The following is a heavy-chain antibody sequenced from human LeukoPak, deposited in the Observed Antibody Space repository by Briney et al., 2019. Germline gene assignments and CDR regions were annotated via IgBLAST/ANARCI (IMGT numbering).Heavy chain of an antibody. CDR1: GDSVSSNSAA. D-gene: IGHD4-17*01. CDR3: ARGDYGDYFDY. J-gene: IGHJ4*02. Sequence: SQTLSLTCAISGDSVSSNSAAWIWLTQSPSRGFEWLGRTYYRSKWYNDYAVSVKSRITINPDTSKNQFSLQLNSVTPEDTAVYYCARGDYGDYFDYWGQGTLVTVSS. V-gene: IGHV6-1*01. CDR2: TYYRSKWYN.